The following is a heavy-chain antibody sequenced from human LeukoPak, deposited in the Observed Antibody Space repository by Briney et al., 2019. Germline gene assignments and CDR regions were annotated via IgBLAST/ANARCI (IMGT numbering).Heavy chain of an antibody. D-gene: IGHD3-10*02. CDR2: ISSSGSSI. J-gene: IGHJ6*04. CDR1: GFTFSSYS. Sequence: PGGSLRLSCAASGFTFSSYSMNWVRQAPGKGLEWVSDISSSGSSIYYADSVKGRFTISRDNAKNSLYLQMNSLRAEDTAVYYCAELGITMIGGVWGKGTTVTISS. V-gene: IGHV3-48*04. CDR3: AELGITMIGGV.